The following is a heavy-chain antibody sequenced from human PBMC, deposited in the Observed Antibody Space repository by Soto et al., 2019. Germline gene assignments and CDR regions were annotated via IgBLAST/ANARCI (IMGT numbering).Heavy chain of an antibody. D-gene: IGHD6-13*01. J-gene: IGHJ6*03. CDR2: ISAYNGNT. Sequence: ASVKVSCKASGYTFTSYGISWVRQAPGQGLEWMGWISAYNGNTNYAQKLQGRVTMTTDTSTGTAYMELRSLRSDDTAVYYCARDQVSPEQQLVLDYHYYYMDVWGKGTTVTVSS. CDR1: GYTFTSYG. V-gene: IGHV1-18*01. CDR3: ARDQVSPEQQLVLDYHYYYMDV.